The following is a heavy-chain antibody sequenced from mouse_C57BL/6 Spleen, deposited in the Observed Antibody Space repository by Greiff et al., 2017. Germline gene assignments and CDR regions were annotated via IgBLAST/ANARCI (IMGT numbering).Heavy chain of an antibody. V-gene: IGHV1-7*01. J-gene: IGHJ4*01. Sequence: QVQLQQSGAELAKPVASVMLSCKASGYTFTSYWMHWVKQRPGQGLDWIGYINPSRGYTKYNQKFKDTATLTADKSSSTAYMHLSSLTYEDSAGDYCARYGSSSFMDYWGQGTSVTVSS. CDR1: GYTFTSYW. D-gene: IGHD1-1*01. CDR3: ARYGSSSFMDY. CDR2: INPSRGYT.